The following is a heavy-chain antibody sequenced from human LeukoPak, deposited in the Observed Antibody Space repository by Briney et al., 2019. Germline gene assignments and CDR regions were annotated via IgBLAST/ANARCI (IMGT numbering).Heavy chain of an antibody. D-gene: IGHD5-24*01. Sequence: GESLKISRKGPGYSLTNYWIAWVRQMPGEGLEWIGIIYPGDSDTRYSPPFQGQVTISADRSITPAYVQCRGPKDSDSAIYYCARNRTDGYNYDGSDIWGQGKKVTVSS. V-gene: IGHV5-51*01. CDR3: ARNRTDGYNYDGSDI. J-gene: IGHJ3*02. CDR1: GYSLTNYW. CDR2: IYPGDSDT.